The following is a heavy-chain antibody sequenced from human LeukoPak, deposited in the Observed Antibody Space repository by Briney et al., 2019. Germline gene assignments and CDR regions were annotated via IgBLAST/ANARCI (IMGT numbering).Heavy chain of an antibody. CDR3: ARTRTMVRGVTAYNWFDP. D-gene: IGHD3-10*01. CDR2: INPNSGGT. Sequence: ASVKVSCKASGYTFTGYYMHWVRQAPGQGLEWMGWINPNSGGTNYAQKFQGRVTMTRDTSISTAYMELSRLRSDDTAVYYCARTRTMVRGVTAYNWFDPWGQGTLVIVSS. J-gene: IGHJ5*02. CDR1: GYTFTGYY. V-gene: IGHV1-2*02.